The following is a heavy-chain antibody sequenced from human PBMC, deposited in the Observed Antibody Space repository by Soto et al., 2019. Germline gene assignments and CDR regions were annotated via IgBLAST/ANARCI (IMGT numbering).Heavy chain of an antibody. D-gene: IGHD2-2*01. V-gene: IGHV1-69*01. CDR3: ARSQGSRTSLEIYYYYYYGMDV. CDR2: IIPIPGTA. CDR1: GGTFGSYA. J-gene: IGHJ6*02. Sequence: QVQLVQSGAEVQKPGSSVKVSCKASGGTFGSYAISWVRQAPGQGLEWMGGIIPIPGTANYAQKFQGRVTMAADESTSTAYMELSSLRSEDTAVYYCARSQGSRTSLEIYYYYYYGMDVWGQGTTVTVSS.